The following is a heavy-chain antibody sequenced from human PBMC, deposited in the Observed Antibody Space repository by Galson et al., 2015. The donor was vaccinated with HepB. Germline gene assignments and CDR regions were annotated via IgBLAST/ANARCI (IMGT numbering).Heavy chain of an antibody. D-gene: IGHD2-15*01. CDR2: IYPGASDT. CDR3: ARKGYCSDGACNGFDH. Sequence: QSGAEVKKPGESLKISCESSGYSFTGYWIGWVRQMPGKGLEWMGIIYPGASDTRYSPSFQGQFTMSIDKSISTTYLHGSSLKATDTAIYYCARKGYCSDGACNGFDHGGQGTLVTVTA. J-gene: IGHJ5*02. V-gene: IGHV5-51*03. CDR1: GYSFTGYW.